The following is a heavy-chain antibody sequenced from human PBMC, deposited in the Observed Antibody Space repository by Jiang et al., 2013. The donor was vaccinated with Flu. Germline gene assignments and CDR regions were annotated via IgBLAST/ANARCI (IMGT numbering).Heavy chain of an antibody. CDR3: ASYSSSHFYFDP. CDR1: GGSLDYYV. V-gene: IGHV1-69*04. J-gene: IGHJ5*02. Sequence: GAEVKKPGVIGEGLLQASGGSLDYYVISWVRQAPGQGLEWMGRIAPIVDMTKYAQKFQDRVTITADKSTNTAYMELSSLRSEDTAVYYCASYSSSHFYFDP. CDR2: IAPIVDMT. D-gene: IGHD4-11*01.